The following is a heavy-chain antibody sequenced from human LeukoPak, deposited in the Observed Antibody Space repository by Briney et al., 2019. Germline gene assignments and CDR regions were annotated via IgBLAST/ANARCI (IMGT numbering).Heavy chain of an antibody. V-gene: IGHV3-23*01. D-gene: IGHD3-10*01. CDR1: GFTFSSYA. CDR3: AKTSGSYYIGVLDY. Sequence: GGSLRLSCAASGFTFSSYAVSWVRQPPGKGLEWVSAIIGSGGSTFYADSVRGRFTISRDNSKNTLYLQMSGLRVEDTAVYYCAKTSGSYYIGVLDYRGQGTLVTVSS. CDR2: IIGSGGST. J-gene: IGHJ4*02.